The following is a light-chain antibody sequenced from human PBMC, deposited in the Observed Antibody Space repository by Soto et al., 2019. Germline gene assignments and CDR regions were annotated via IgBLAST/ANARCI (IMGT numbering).Light chain of an antibody. J-gene: IGLJ2*01. CDR3: SSYTRSSTLYVV. CDR2: DVS. Sequence: QSALTQPASVSGSPGQSITISCTGTSSDVGGYNNVSWYQQHPGKAPKLMIYDVSNRPSGVSNRFSGSKSGNTASLTISGLQAEDEADYYCSSYTRSSTLYVVFAGGTKLTVL. CDR1: SSDVGGYNN. V-gene: IGLV2-14*01.